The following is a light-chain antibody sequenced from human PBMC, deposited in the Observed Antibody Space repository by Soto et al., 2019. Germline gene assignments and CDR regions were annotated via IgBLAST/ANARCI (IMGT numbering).Light chain of an antibody. CDR2: DSS. V-gene: IGKV3-20*01. Sequence: EIVLTQSPGTLSLSPGERATLSCRASQSVSNSYLAWYQHKPGQAPRLLIYDSSSRATGIPDRFSGSRSGTDFTLTISRLEPEDFAVYYCQQYHNSQYTFGQGTKLEIK. CDR1: QSVSNSY. CDR3: QQYHNSQYT. J-gene: IGKJ2*01.